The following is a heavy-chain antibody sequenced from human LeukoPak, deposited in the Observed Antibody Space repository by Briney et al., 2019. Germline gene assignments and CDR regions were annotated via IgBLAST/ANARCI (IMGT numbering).Heavy chain of an antibody. J-gene: IGHJ3*02. CDR3: ARFGGPHAFDI. V-gene: IGHV4-59*01. Sequence: SETLSLTCTVSGGSISNYYWSWIRQPPGKGLEWIAYINYSGSTNYNPSLKSRVTVSVDTSKNHFSLTLSSVTAADTAVYYCARFGGPHAFDIWGQGTMVTVSS. CDR1: GGSISNYY. CDR2: INYSGST. D-gene: IGHD3-3*01.